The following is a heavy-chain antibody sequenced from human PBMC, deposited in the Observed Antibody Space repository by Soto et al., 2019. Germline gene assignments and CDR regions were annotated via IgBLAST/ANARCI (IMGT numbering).Heavy chain of an antibody. V-gene: IGHV1-69*02. CDR3: ARSPHSSSWVNWFDP. D-gene: IGHD6-13*01. Sequence: QVRLVQSGAEVKKPGSSVKVSCKASGGTFSSYTISWVRQAPGQGVEWMGRIIPILGIANYAQKFQGRVTITADKSTSTAYMELSSLRSEDTAVYYCARSPHSSSWVNWFDPWGQGTLVTVSS. CDR1: GGTFSSYT. CDR2: IIPILGIA. J-gene: IGHJ5*02.